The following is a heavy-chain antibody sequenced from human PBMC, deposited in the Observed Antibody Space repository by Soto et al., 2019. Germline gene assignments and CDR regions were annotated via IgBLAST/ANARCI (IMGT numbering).Heavy chain of an antibody. D-gene: IGHD3-9*01. CDR1: GFTVSSNY. J-gene: IGHJ5*02. CDR2: IYSGGST. Sequence: GGSLRLSCAASGFTVSSNYMSWVRQAPGKGLEWVSVIYSGGSTYYADSVKGRFTISRDNSKNTLYLQMNSLRAEDTAVYYCARGHHYLFYDYDILTGYYPNWFDPWGQGTLVTVPQ. CDR3: ARGHHYLFYDYDILTGYYPNWFDP. V-gene: IGHV3-66*01.